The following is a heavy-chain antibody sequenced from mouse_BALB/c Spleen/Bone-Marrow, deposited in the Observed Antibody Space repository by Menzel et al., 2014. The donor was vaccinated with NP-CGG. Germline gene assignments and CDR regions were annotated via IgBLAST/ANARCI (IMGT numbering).Heavy chain of an antibody. CDR2: ISTYYGDA. CDR1: GYTFTGYA. D-gene: IGHD1-2*01. J-gene: IGHJ1*01. Sequence: QVQLQHSGAELVRPGVSVKISCKGSGYTFTGYAMHWVKQSHAKSLEWIGVISTYYGDASYNQKFKGKATMTVDKSSSTAYMELARLTSEDSAIYYCARETLLRSGYFDVWGAGTTVTVSS. V-gene: IGHV1S137*01. CDR3: ARETLLRSGYFDV.